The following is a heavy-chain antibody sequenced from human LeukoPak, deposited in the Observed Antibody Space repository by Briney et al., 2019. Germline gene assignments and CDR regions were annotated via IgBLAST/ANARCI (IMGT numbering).Heavy chain of an antibody. CDR2: ISSSGNTK. Sequence: GGSLRLSCAASGFTFSSYEMKWVRQAPGKGLEWVSYISSSGNTKYYADSVKGRFTISRDSAKNSLYLQMNSLRAEDTAVYYCARGAYCSGGRCPGAFDIWGQGTMVTVSS. V-gene: IGHV3-48*03. CDR1: GFTFSSYE. D-gene: IGHD2-15*01. CDR3: ARGAYCSGGRCPGAFDI. J-gene: IGHJ3*02.